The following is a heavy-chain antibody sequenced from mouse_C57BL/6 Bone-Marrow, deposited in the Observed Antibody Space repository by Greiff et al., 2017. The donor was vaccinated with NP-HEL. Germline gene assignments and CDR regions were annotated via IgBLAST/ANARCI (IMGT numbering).Heavy chain of an antibody. CDR2: INPYNGGT. CDR3: ARREALRPSWFAY. J-gene: IGHJ3*01. Sequence: EVQLQQSGPVLVKPGASVKMSCKASGYTFTDYYMNWVKQSHGKSLEWIGVINPYNGGTSYNQKFKGKATLTVDKSSSTAYMELNSLTSEDSAVYYCARREALRPSWFAYWGQGTLVTVSA. D-gene: IGHD1-2*01. V-gene: IGHV1-19*01. CDR1: GYTFTDYY.